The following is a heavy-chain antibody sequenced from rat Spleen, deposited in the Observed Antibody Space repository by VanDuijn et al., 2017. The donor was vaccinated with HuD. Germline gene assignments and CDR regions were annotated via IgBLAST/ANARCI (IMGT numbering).Heavy chain of an antibody. CDR3: ARSNPGLAY. CDR1: GFSLTSYH. CDR2: IWGDGST. J-gene: IGHJ3*01. D-gene: IGHD3-8*01. Sequence: VQLKESGPGLVKPSETLSLTCTVSGFSLTSYHVSWVRQPPGKGLEWMGVIWGDGSTAYNSALKSRLSISRDTSKSQVFLKMNNLQTEDTAMYFCARSNPGLAYWGQGTLVTVSS. V-gene: IGHV2-15*01.